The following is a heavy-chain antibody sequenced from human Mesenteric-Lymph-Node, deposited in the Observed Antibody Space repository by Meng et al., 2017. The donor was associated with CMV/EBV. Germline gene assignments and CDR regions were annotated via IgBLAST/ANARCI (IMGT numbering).Heavy chain of an antibody. Sequence: FSAYYWSWIRQPPGKGLEWIGEINHSGSTNYNPSLKSRVTISVDTSKNQFSLKLSSVTAADTAVYYCARGGHYDILTGPTAGSYYFDYWGQGTLVTVSS. CDR1: FSAYY. D-gene: IGHD3-9*01. CDR2: INHSGST. J-gene: IGHJ4*02. CDR3: ARGGHYDILTGPTAGSYYFDY. V-gene: IGHV4-34*01.